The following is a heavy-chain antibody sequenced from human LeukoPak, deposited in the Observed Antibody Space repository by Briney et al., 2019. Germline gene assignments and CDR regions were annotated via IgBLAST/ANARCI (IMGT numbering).Heavy chain of an antibody. CDR3: ARVQSSSPLSLFQH. V-gene: IGHV1-8*01. Sequence: ASVKVSRKASGDTFTSYVTNWVRQAPGQGREWMGWMNPNSGNTGYAQKFQGRVTMTRDTSTSTVYMELSSLRSEDTAVYYCARVQSSSPLSLFQHWGQGTLVTVSS. CDR1: GDTFTSYV. D-gene: IGHD6-13*01. J-gene: IGHJ1*01. CDR2: MNPNSGNT.